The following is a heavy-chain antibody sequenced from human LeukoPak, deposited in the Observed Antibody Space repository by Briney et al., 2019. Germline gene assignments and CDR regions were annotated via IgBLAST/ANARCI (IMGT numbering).Heavy chain of an antibody. D-gene: IGHD2-15*01. CDR3: AKDGISDYYYGMDV. CDR1: GFTFTNHG. CDR2: ICPSGTS. V-gene: IGHV3-23*01. Sequence: GGSLRLSCAASGFTFTNHGMSWVRQAPGEGLEWVSHICPSGTSYYADSVKGRFTISRDNSKHTLYLQMNSLRAEDTAVYYCAKDGISDYYYGMDVWGQGTTVTVSS. J-gene: IGHJ6*02.